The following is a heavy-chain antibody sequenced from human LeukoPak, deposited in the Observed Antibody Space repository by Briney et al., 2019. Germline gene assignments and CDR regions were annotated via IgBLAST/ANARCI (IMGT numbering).Heavy chain of an antibody. CDR1: GFTFSSYS. CDR3: ARVSQTDAFDI. J-gene: IGHJ3*02. CDR2: ISSSSSTI. Sequence: PGGSLRLSCAASGFTFSSYSMNWVRQAPGKGLEWVSYISSSSSTIYYADSVKGRFTISRDNAKNSLYLQMNSLRAEDTAVYYCARVSQTDAFDIWGQGTMVTVSS. V-gene: IGHV3-48*01.